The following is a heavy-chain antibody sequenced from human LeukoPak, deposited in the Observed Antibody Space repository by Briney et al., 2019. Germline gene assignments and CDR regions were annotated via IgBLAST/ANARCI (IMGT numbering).Heavy chain of an antibody. CDR2: IKSSDTST. CDR3: ARRGNMSSHAFDI. J-gene: IGHJ3*02. CDR1: GFSFSDSY. Sequence: GGSLRLSCAASGFSFSDSYMSWIRQAPGQGLEWLSYIKSSDTSTFYADSVKGRFTLSRDNAKNSLYLQMTSLRAEDTAVYYCARRGNMSSHAFDIWGQGRVVTVSS. D-gene: IGHD2/OR15-2a*01. V-gene: IGHV3-11*01.